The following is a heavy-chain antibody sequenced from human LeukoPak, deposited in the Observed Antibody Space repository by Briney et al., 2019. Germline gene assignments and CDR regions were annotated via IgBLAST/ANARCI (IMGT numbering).Heavy chain of an antibody. CDR3: ASASVLWYYDSSGCFDY. CDR2: IYHSGST. Sequence: SETLSLTCTVSGYSISSGYYWGWIRQPPGKGLEWIGSIYHSGSTYYNPSLKSRVTISVDTSKNQFSLKLSSVTAADTAVYYCASASVLWYYDSSGCFDYWGQGTLVTVSS. J-gene: IGHJ4*02. CDR1: GYSISSGYY. D-gene: IGHD3-22*01. V-gene: IGHV4-38-2*02.